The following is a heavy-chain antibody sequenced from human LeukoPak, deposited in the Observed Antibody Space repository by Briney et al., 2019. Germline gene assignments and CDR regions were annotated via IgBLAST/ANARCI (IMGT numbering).Heavy chain of an antibody. CDR2: IWYDGSNK. V-gene: IGHV3-33*08. CDR1: GFTFSTYW. Sequence: GGSLRLSCVASGFTFSTYWMSWVRQAPGKGLEWVAVIWYDGSNKYYADSVKGRFTISRDNSKNTLYLQMNSLRAEDTAVYYCATGVTSVGGGYWGQGTLVTVSS. CDR3: ATGVTSVGGGY. D-gene: IGHD2-2*01. J-gene: IGHJ4*02.